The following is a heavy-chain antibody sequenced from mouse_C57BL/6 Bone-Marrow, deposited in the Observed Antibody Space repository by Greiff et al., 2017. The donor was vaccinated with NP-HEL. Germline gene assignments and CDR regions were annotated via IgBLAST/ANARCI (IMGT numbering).Heavy chain of an antibody. V-gene: IGHV1-76*01. CDR1: GYTFTDYY. CDR3: ARGYSNSFAY. Sequence: QVQLQQSGAELVRPGASVKLSCKASGYTFTDYYINWVKQRPGQGLEWIARIYPGSGNTYYNEKVKGKATLTAEKSSSTAYMQLSSLTSEDSAVYFCARGYSNSFAYWGQGTLVTVSA. D-gene: IGHD2-5*01. CDR2: IYPGSGNT. J-gene: IGHJ3*01.